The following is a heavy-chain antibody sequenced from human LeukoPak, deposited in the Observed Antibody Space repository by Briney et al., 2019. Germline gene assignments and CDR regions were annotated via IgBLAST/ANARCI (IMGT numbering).Heavy chain of an antibody. CDR2: ISAYNGNT. V-gene: IGHV1-18*01. CDR3: ARETIRYCSGGNCYHGYYFDY. D-gene: IGHD2-15*01. J-gene: IGHJ4*02. CDR1: GYTFTSFG. Sequence: ASVKVSCKASGYTFTSFGISWVRQAPGQGLEWMGWISAYNGNTNYAQKLQGRVTMTTDTSTSTAYMELGSLRSDDTAIFYCARETIRYCSGGNCYHGYYFDYWGQGTLVTVSS.